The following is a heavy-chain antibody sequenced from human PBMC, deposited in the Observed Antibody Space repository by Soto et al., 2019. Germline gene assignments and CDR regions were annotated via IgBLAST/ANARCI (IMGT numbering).Heavy chain of an antibody. J-gene: IGHJ6*02. CDR3: ARDILGYLEWLLWSWDGMDV. D-gene: IGHD3-3*01. Sequence: ASVKVSCKASGYTFTSYGISWVRQAPGQGLERMGWISAYNGNTNYAQKLQGRVTMTTDTSTSRAYMELRSLRSDDMAVYYCARDILGYLEWLLWSWDGMDVWGQGTTVTVSS. V-gene: IGHV1-18*03. CDR2: ISAYNGNT. CDR1: GYTFTSYG.